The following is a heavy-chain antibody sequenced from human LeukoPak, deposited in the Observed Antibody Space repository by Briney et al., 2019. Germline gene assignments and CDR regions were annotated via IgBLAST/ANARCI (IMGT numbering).Heavy chain of an antibody. CDR1: GDSVTSSY. CDR2: IYYSGST. J-gene: IGHJ5*02. CDR3: AKGSDSTGA. D-gene: IGHD3-22*01. Sequence: PSETLSLTCTVSGDSVTSSYWSWIRQPPEKGLEWIGYIYYSGSTDYNPSLKGRVTMSVYTSKNQFSLKLSSVTAADTAVYYCAKGSDSTGAWGQGILVTVSS. V-gene: IGHV4-59*02.